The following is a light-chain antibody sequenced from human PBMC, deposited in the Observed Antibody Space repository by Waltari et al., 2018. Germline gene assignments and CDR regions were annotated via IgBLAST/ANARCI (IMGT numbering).Light chain of an antibody. CDR1: NIGSKS. CDR2: RDI. V-gene: IGLV3-9*01. CDR3: QVWASGTYI. J-gene: IGLJ1*01. Sequence: SYELTDSISVSVALGQTAKIACWGDNIGSKSVHWYQQKPGQPPILVIYRDIRRPAGIPERFAGSNSGNTATLTISRAQVVDEADYFCQVWASGTYIFAGGTKLTVL.